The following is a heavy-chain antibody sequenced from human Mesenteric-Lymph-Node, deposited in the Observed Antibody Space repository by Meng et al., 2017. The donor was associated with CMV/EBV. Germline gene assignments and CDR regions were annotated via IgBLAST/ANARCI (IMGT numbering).Heavy chain of an antibody. CDR1: GGSISSGDYY. J-gene: IGHJ3*02. D-gene: IGHD6-6*01. Sequence: GSLRLSCTVSGGSISSGDYYWSWIRQPPGKGLEWIGYIYYGGSTNYNPSLKSRVTMSVYTSKNQFSLELISMSAADTAVYYCARGRAARSYDGFDIWGQGTVVTVSS. V-gene: IGHV4-61*08. CDR2: IYYGGST. CDR3: ARGRAARSYDGFDI.